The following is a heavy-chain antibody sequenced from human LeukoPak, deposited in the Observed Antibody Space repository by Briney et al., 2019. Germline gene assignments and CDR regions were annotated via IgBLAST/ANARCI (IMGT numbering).Heavy chain of an antibody. CDR1: GYTFTGYY. CDR2: INPNRGGT. J-gene: IGHJ3*02. CDR3: AREVVTMIVVVISHDAFDI. Sequence: ASVKVSCKASGYTFTGYYMHWVRQAPGQGLEWMGWINPNRGGTNYAQKFQGRVTMTRDTSISTAYMELSRLRSDDTAVYYCAREVVTMIVVVISHDAFDIWGQGTMVTVSS. V-gene: IGHV1-2*02. D-gene: IGHD3-22*01.